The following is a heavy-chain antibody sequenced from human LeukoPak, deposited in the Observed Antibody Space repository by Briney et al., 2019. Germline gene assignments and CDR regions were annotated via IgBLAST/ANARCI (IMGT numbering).Heavy chain of an antibody. V-gene: IGHV1-69*05. CDR3: ASQSGRIAVAVNWFDP. CDR1: GYTFTNYD. Sequence: SVKVSCKASGYTFTNYDINWVRQATGQGLEWMGGIIPIFGTANYAQKVQGRVTITTDESTSTAYMELSSLRSEDTAVYYCASQSGRIAVAVNWFDPWGQGTLVTVSS. J-gene: IGHJ5*02. D-gene: IGHD6-19*01. CDR2: IIPIFGTA.